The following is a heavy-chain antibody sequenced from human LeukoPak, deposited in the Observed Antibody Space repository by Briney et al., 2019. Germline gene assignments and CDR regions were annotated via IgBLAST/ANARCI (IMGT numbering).Heavy chain of an antibody. Sequence: GGSLRLSCAASGFTFSSYSMNWVRQAPGKGLEWVSYISSSSSTIYYADSVKGRFTISRDNSKNTVYLQMNSLRAEDTAVYYCARDWAGGYGDYVGYWGQGTLVTVSS. CDR2: ISSSSSTI. J-gene: IGHJ4*02. D-gene: IGHD4-17*01. CDR1: GFTFSSYS. V-gene: IGHV3-48*01. CDR3: ARDWAGGYGDYVGY.